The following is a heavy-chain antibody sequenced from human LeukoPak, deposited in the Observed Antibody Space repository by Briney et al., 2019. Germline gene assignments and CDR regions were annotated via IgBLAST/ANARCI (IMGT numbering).Heavy chain of an antibody. CDR3: ARDLVPNYGGNSGYWFDP. CDR1: GFTFSAYW. J-gene: IGHJ5*02. CDR2: INQDGSEK. Sequence: PGGSLRLSCAASGFTFSAYWMSWVRQAPGKGLEWVGNINQDGSEKHYVDSVKGRFTISRDNAKNSLYLQMNSLRAEDTALYYCARDLVPNYGGNSGYWFDPWGQGTLVTVSS. V-gene: IGHV3-7*01. D-gene: IGHD4-23*01.